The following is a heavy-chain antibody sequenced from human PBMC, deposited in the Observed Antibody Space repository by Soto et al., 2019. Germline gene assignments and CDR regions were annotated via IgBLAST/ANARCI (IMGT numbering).Heavy chain of an antibody. Sequence: GGPVEGSCKASGFTFSSYGISWVRQAPGQGLEWMGWISAYNGNTNYAQKLQGRVTMTTDTSTSTAYMELRSLRSDDTAVYYRAKDSSGYYYGVFDYWGQGTLVTVSS. D-gene: IGHD3-22*01. J-gene: IGHJ4*02. CDR2: ISAYNGNT. CDR3: AKDSSGYYYGVFDY. CDR1: GFTFSSYG. V-gene: IGHV1-18*04.